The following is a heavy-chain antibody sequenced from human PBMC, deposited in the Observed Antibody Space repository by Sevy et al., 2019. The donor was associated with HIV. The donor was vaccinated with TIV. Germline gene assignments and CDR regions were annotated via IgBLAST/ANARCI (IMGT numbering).Heavy chain of an antibody. D-gene: IGHD1-26*01. CDR3: AGENAWGRGYS. V-gene: IGHV4-59*08. CDR1: GGSITSLY. J-gene: IGHJ4*02. Sequence: SETLSPTCTVSGGSITSLYWNWIRQPPGKGLEWIANIYYNGHINYNPSLQSRVTLSLDTSKNQFSLRLSSVTAADTAMYYCAGENAWGRGYSWGQGTLVTVSS. CDR2: IYYNGHI.